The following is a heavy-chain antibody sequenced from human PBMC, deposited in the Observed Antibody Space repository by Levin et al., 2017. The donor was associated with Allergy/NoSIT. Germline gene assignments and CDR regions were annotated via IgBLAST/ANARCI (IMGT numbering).Heavy chain of an antibody. D-gene: IGHD3-9*01. CDR1: GGSISTDTYY. Sequence: SQTLSLTCSVSGGSISTDTYYWGWIRQPPGKGLEWIGSINYSGRTYYNPSLKSRVTMSVDTSKNQFSLKLTSVTAADTAVFYCARHERFEWLLNPPHYWGQGTLVTVSS. CDR3: ARHERFEWLLNPPHY. J-gene: IGHJ4*02. V-gene: IGHV4-39*01. CDR2: INYSGRT.